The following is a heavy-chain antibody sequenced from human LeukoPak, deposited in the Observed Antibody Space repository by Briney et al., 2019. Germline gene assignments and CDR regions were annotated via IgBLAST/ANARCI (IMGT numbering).Heavy chain of an antibody. CDR2: IIPILGIA. D-gene: IGHD4-11*01. CDR1: GGTFSSYT. CDR3: ARKLGSNIDY. V-gene: IGHV1-69*02. J-gene: IGHJ4*02. Sequence: SVKVSCKASGGTFSSYTISWVRQAPGQGLEWMGRIIPILGIANYAQKFQGRVTITAGKSTSTAYMELSSLRSEDTAVYYCARKLGSNIDYWGQGTLVTVSS.